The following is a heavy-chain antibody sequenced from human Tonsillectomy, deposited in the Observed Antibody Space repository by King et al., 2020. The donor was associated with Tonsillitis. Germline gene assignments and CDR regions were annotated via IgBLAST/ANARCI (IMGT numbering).Heavy chain of an antibody. CDR1: GFTFSSYV. J-gene: IGHJ6*03. CDR3: ARVYNYYYYMDV. Sequence: VQLVESGGGLVQPGGSLRLSCAASGFTFSSYVMNWVRQAPGKGLEWVSYISSSGFTIYYADSVKGRFTISRDNAKNSLYLQMNSLRAEDTAVYYCARVYNYYYYMDVWGKGTTVTVSS. CDR2: ISSSGFTI. V-gene: IGHV3-48*03.